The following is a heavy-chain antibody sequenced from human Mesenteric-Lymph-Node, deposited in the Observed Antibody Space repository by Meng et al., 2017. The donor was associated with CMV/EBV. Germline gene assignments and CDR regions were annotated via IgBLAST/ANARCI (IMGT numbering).Heavy chain of an antibody. J-gene: IGHJ3*02. V-gene: IGHV3-66*02. Sequence: GGSLRLSCAASGFTVSSTYMSWFRQAPGKGLEWVSVIYSGASTYDADSVKGRFTISRDNSKNTLYLQMNSLRAEDTAVYYCARFRGGHYNDAFDIWGQGTMVPSPQ. D-gene: IGHD3-3*01. CDR3: ARFRGGHYNDAFDI. CDR1: GFTVSSTY. CDR2: IYSGAST.